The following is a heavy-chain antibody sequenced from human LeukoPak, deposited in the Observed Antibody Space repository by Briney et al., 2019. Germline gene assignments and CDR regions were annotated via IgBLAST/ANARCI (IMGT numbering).Heavy chain of an antibody. Sequence: PGGSLRLPWPAPEFSFSTYTMPGVPQAPGKGLNWAPLIISGGSTYYADSVKGRFTISRDSSRDTLYLQMNNLRDEDTAVYYCVRPKHSSISWLHYGMDVWGQGTTVTVSS. V-gene: IGHV3-66*04. CDR2: IISGGST. CDR1: EFSFSTYT. J-gene: IGHJ6*02. D-gene: IGHD2-2*01. CDR3: VRPKHSSISWLHYGMDV.